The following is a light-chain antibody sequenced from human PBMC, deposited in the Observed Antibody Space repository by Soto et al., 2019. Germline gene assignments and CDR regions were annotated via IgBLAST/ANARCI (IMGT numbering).Light chain of an antibody. CDR2: GAS. J-gene: IGKJ1*01. V-gene: IGKV3-20*01. Sequence: ESVLTQSPGTLSLSPGERATLSCRASQSVSSSYLAWYQQKPGQAPRLLVYGASSRATGIPDRFSGNGAGTDFTLTISRPEPEDFAVYYCQQYGSSRTFGQGTKVDIK. CDR1: QSVSSSY. CDR3: QQYGSSRT.